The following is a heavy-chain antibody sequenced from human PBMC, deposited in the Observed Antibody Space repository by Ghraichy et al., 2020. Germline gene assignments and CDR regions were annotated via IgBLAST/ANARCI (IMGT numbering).Heavy chain of an antibody. CDR1: GFTFSSYA. CDR2: ISSNGGST. Sequence: GALRLSCSASGFTFSSYAMHWVRQAPGKGLEYVSAISSNGGSTYYADSVKGRFTISRDNSKNTLYLQMSSLRAEDTAVYYCVILGSSGYYTVFDYWGQGTLVTVSS. CDR3: VILGSSGYYTVFDY. J-gene: IGHJ4*02. V-gene: IGHV3-64D*06. D-gene: IGHD3-22*01.